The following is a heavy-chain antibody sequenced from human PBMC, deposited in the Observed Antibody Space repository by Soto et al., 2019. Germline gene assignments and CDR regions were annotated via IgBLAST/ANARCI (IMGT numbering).Heavy chain of an antibody. CDR1: GFTFSSYW. CDR2: VNTEGSAT. V-gene: IGHV3-74*01. J-gene: IGHJ3*01. Sequence: PGGSLRLSCAASGFTFSSYWMHWFRQAPGKGLVWVSRVNTEGSATAHADSVKGRFTISRDNAKNTLYLQMKSLRAEDTAVYYCVXDLGGSVWHDTFEVWGQGTKVTVSS. D-gene: IGHD6-19*01. CDR3: VXDLGGSVWHDTFEV.